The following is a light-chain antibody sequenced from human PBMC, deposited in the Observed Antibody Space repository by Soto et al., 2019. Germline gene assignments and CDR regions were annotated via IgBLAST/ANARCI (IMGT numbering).Light chain of an antibody. V-gene: IGKV3-15*01. CDR3: QQYNTWPPL. CDR2: GAS. J-gene: IGKJ1*01. CDR1: QSVSTN. Sequence: EIVMTQSPATLSVSPGERATLSCRASQSVSTNLAWYQQKPGQAPRLLIYGASTRATGIPSTFSASGSGTEFTLTIGSLQSEDFAVYYCQQYNTWPPLFGQGTKVEIK.